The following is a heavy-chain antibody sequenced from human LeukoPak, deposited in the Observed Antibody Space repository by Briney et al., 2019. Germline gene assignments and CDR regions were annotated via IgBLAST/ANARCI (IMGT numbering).Heavy chain of an antibody. J-gene: IGHJ3*01. CDR1: GFTFSSYA. CDR2: ISYDGSSK. V-gene: IGHV3-30*04. Sequence: GGSLRLSCAASGFTFSSYAMHWVRQAPGKGLEWVAVISYDGSSKYYADSVKGRFTISRDNSKNTLYLQMNSLRAEDTAVYYCASSRHYYDRSGAWGQGTMVTVSS. CDR3: ASSRHYYDRSGA. D-gene: IGHD3-22*01.